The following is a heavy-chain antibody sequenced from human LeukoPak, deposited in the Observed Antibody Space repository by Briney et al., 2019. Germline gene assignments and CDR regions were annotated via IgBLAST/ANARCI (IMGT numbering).Heavy chain of an antibody. CDR2: IKQDGSEK. CDR1: GFTFSSYW. V-gene: IGHV3-7*01. D-gene: IGHD3-3*01. Sequence: PGGSLRLSCAASGFTFSSYWMSWVRQAPGKGLEWVANIKQDGSEKYYVDSVKGRFTISRDNAKNSLYLQMNSLRAEDTAVYYCARDGRGTIFGVAERPGYFDYWGQGTLVTVSS. CDR3: ARDGRGTIFGVAERPGYFDY. J-gene: IGHJ4*02.